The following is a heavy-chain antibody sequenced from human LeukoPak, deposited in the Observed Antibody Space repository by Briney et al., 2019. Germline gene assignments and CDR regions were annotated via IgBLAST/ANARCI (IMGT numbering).Heavy chain of an antibody. D-gene: IGHD6-13*01. CDR3: ARGPAGTWSTVNSDY. CDR2: INPSGGST. J-gene: IGHJ4*02. V-gene: IGHV1-46*01. CDR1: GYTFTSYD. Sequence: ASVKVSCKASGYTFTSYDINWVRQATGQGLEWMGIINPSGGSTSYAQKFQGRVTMTRDTSTSTVYMELSSLRSEDTAVYYCARGPAGTWSTVNSDYWGQGTLVTVSS.